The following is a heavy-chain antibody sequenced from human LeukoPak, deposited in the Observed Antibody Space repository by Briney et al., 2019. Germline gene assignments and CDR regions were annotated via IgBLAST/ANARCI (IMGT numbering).Heavy chain of an antibody. Sequence: ASVTVSCKASGYTFTGYYMHWVRQAPGQGLEWKGWINPNSGGTNYAQKFQGRVTMTRDTSISTAYVELSRLRSDDTAVYYCARVVTPTDQFDYWGQGTLVTVSA. D-gene: IGHD2-15*01. CDR1: GYTFTGYY. V-gene: IGHV1-2*02. CDR2: INPNSGGT. CDR3: ARVVTPTDQFDY. J-gene: IGHJ4*02.